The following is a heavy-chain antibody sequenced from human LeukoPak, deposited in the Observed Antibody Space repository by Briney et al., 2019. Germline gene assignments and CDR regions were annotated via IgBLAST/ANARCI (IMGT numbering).Heavy chain of an antibody. Sequence: GGSLRLSCAASEFTFSSYWMSWVRQAPGKGLEWVANIKQDGGQIYYLESVKGRFTVSRDNSKNSLYLQMNSLRAEDTAVYYCARLGARQMLEYWGQGTLVTVSS. V-gene: IGHV3-7*01. CDR1: EFTFSSYW. CDR2: IKQDGGQI. J-gene: IGHJ4*02. CDR3: ARLGARQMLEY. D-gene: IGHD4-17*01.